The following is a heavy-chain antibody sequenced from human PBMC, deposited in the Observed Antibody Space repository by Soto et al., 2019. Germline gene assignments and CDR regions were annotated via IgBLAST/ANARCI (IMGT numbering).Heavy chain of an antibody. CDR1: GGSISSSSYF. V-gene: IGHV4-39*01. J-gene: IGHJ5*02. CDR3: ARHLPIWETTMGGGDWFDP. Sequence: QLQLQESGPGLVKPSETLSLTCTVSGGSISSSSYFWGWIRQPPGKGLEWIGRIYYSGSTYYNPSPKSRVTISVDTSKNQFSLKLSSVTAADTSVYYCARHLPIWETTMGGGDWFDPWGQGTLVTVSS. CDR2: IYYSGST. D-gene: IGHD5-18*01.